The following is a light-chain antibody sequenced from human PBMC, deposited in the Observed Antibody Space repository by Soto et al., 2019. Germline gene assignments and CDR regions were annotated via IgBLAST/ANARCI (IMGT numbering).Light chain of an antibody. CDR3: QKYNTVSRT. CDR2: AAS. CDR1: QSISNY. J-gene: IGKJ1*01. Sequence: DIQMTQSPSSLSAAVGDRVTITCRASQSISNYLAWYQQAPGQVPKLLIYAASTLQSRVPSRFSGSGSGTEFTLTISSLQPEDVATYFCQKYNTVSRTFGQGTKLEIK. V-gene: IGKV1-27*01.